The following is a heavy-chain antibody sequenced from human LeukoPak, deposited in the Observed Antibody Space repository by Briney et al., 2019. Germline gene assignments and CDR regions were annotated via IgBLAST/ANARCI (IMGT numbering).Heavy chain of an antibody. D-gene: IGHD6-19*01. Sequence: GGSLRLSCAASGFTFSDYYMSWLRQAPGKGLEWVAYIISSSSYTNYADSVKGRFTISRDNAKNSLYLQMNSLRAEDTAVHYCARGYSSSFDYWGQGTLVTVSS. CDR1: GFTFSDYY. CDR3: ARGYSSSFDY. J-gene: IGHJ4*02. CDR2: IISSSSYT. V-gene: IGHV3-11*06.